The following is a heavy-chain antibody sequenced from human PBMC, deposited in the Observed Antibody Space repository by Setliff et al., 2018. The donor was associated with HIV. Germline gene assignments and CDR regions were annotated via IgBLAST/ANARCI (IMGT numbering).Heavy chain of an antibody. Sequence: SETLSLTCAVYGGSFSGNYWSWIRQPPGKGLEWIGEVNHGGRLNYNPSLKSRVTISVDTSKNQFSLGLTSVTAADTALYYCARFHFYHYDDEYYGYYFDYWGQGTLVTVSS. CDR1: GGSFSGNY. V-gene: IGHV4-34*01. CDR2: VNHGGRL. D-gene: IGHD3-22*01. J-gene: IGHJ4*02. CDR3: ARFHFYHYDDEYYGYYFDY.